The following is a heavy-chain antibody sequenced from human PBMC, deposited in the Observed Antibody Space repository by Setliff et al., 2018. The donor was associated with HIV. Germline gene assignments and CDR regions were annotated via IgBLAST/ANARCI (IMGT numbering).Heavy chain of an antibody. Sequence: SETLSLTCTVSGGSISTYYWSWIRQSPGKGLEWIGYIYYSGSTKYNPSLKSRLTISVDTSKNQFSLKLMSVTAADTAFYYCARGVTHPPPFGAFDIWGLGTLVTVSS. CDR3: ARGVTHPPPFGAFDI. CDR2: IYYSGST. J-gene: IGHJ3*02. CDR1: GGSISTYY. V-gene: IGHV4-59*01. D-gene: IGHD5-18*01.